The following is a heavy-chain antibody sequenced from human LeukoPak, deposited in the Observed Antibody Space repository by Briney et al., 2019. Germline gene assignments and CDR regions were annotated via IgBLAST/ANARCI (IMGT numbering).Heavy chain of an antibody. V-gene: IGHV1-69*13. D-gene: IGHD1-26*01. J-gene: IGHJ5*02. Sequence: SVKVSCKASGGTFSSYAISWVRQAPGQGLEWMGGIIPIFGTANYAQKFQGRVTITADVSTSTAYMELSSLRSEDTAVYYCARVAQVGATTWFDPWGQGTLVTVSS. CDR3: ARVAQVGATTWFDP. CDR2: IIPIFGTA. CDR1: GGTFSSYA.